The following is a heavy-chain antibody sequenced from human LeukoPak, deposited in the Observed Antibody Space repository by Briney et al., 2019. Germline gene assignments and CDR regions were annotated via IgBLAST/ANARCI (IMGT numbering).Heavy chain of an antibody. CDR1: GGSLSSYY. V-gene: IGHV3-23*01. D-gene: IGHD4-17*01. CDR3: AKDEMTLVTIPRGAFDI. CDR2: ISGSGFST. J-gene: IGHJ3*02. Sequence: ETLSLTCTVSGGSLSSYYWSWIRQPPGKGLEWVSEISGSGFSTYYADSVKGRFTISRDNSKDTLHLQMNSLRAEDTAVYYCAKDEMTLVTIPRGAFDIWGQGTMVTVSS.